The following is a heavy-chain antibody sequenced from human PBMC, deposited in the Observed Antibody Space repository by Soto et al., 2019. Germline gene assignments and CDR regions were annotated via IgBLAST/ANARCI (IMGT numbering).Heavy chain of an antibody. CDR1: GYGFTNYD. CDR3: ARENGDFDY. V-gene: IGHV1-8*01. J-gene: IGHJ4*02. D-gene: IGHD4-17*01. CDR2: LTPSSGDT. Sequence: QVQLVQSGAEVKKPGASVKVSCKAAGYGFTNYDINWVRQATGQGLEWMGWLTPSSGDTGFAQKFQGRLTMTRNTSISTAYMELSSLRSEDTAVYYCARENGDFDYWGQGSQVTVSS.